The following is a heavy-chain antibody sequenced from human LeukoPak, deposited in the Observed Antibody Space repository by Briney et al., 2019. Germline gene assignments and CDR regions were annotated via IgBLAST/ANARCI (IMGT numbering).Heavy chain of an antibody. V-gene: IGHV3-30*02. J-gene: IGHJ4*02. D-gene: IGHD2-2*01. CDR3: AKDPAKHPAREGFDY. CDR2: IRYDGSNK. Sequence: GSLRLSCAASGFTFSSYGMHWVRQAPGKGLEGVAFIRYDGSNKYYADSVKGRFTISRDNSKNTLYLQMNSLRAEDTAVYYCAKDPAKHPAREGFDYWGQGTLVTVSS. CDR1: GFTFSSYG.